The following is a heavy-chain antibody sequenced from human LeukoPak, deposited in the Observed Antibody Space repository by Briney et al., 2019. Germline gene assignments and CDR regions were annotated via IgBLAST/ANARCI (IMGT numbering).Heavy chain of an antibody. J-gene: IGHJ3*02. V-gene: IGHV3-30*02. D-gene: IGHD5-18*01. CDR2: TRFDGKNK. CDR1: GFTFSRYG. CDR3: ARGLGPNLIVLVQLWLDAFDI. Sequence: PGGSLRLSCAASGFTFSRYGMHWVRQAPGKGLEWVSFTRFDGKNKYYADSVKGRFTISRDNAKNSLYLQMNSLRAEDTAVHYCARGLGPNLIVLVQLWLDAFDIWGQGTMVTVSS.